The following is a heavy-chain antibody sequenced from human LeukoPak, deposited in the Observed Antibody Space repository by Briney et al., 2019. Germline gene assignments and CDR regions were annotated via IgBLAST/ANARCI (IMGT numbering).Heavy chain of an antibody. D-gene: IGHD4-17*01. CDR1: GGSISSYY. Sequence: SETLSLTCTVSGGSISSYYWSWIRQPAGKGLEWIGRIYTSGSTNYNPSLKSRVTMSVDTSKNQVSLNLNSVTAADTAIYFCARGHYDLAPWGQGILVTVSS. J-gene: IGHJ5*02. V-gene: IGHV4-4*07. CDR3: ARGHYDLAP. CDR2: IYTSGST.